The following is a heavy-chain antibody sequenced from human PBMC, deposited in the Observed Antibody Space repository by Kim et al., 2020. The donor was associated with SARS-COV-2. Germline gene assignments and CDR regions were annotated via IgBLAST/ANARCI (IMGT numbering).Heavy chain of an antibody. Sequence: SETLALTCTVSGDSSSNYYWSWIRQPAGKGLEWIGRIFISGNPNYNPSLKSRVTMSMDTSGNQFSLQLASLTAADTAIYYCARGPCQGIPFDYWVQGTL. CDR1: GDSSSNYY. J-gene: IGHJ4*02. CDR3: ARGPCQGIPFDY. V-gene: IGHV4-4*07. CDR2: IFISGNP.